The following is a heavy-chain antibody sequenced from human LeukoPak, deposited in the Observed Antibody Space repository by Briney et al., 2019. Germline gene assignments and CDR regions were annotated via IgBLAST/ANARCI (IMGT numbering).Heavy chain of an antibody. V-gene: IGHV4-4*02. D-gene: IGHD3-3*01. CDR3: ASQGVVIKTFDY. J-gene: IGHJ4*02. CDR1: GGSISSSNW. Sequence: PWETLSLTCAVSGGSISSSNWWSWVRQPPGKGLEWIGEIYHSGSTNYNPSLKSRVTISVDTSKNQFSLKLSSVTAADTAVYYCASQGVVIKTFDYWGQGTLVTVSS. CDR2: IYHSGST.